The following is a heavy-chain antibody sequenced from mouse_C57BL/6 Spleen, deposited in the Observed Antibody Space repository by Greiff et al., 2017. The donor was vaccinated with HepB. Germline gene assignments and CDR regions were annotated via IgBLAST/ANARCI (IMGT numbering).Heavy chain of an antibody. Sequence: QVQLKESGPGLVAPSQSLSITCTVSGFSLTSYGVHWVRQPPGKGLEWLVVIWSDGSTTYNSALKSRLSISKDNSKSQVFLKRNSLQTDDTAMYYCAGDFLDGYLMDYWGQGTSVTVSS. D-gene: IGHD2-3*01. CDR1: GFSLTSYG. J-gene: IGHJ4*01. CDR3: AGDFLDGYLMDY. CDR2: IWSDGST. V-gene: IGHV2-6*03.